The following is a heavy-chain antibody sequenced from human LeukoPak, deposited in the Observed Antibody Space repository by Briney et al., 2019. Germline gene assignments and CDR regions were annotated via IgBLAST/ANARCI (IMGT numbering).Heavy chain of an antibody. J-gene: IGHJ4*02. CDR3: ARVGVAGRGGY. CDR1: GFSFNSHS. CDR2: ISSSSSYI. D-gene: IGHD6-19*01. V-gene: IGHV3-21*01. Sequence: NPGGSLRLSCAASGFSFNSHSMTWVRQAPGKGLEWVSSISSSSSYIYYADSVKGRFTISRDNAKNSLYLQMNSLRAEDTAVYYCARVGVAGRGGYWGQGTLVTVSS.